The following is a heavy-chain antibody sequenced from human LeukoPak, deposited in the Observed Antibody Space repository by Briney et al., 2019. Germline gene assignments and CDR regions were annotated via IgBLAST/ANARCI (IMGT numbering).Heavy chain of an antibody. Sequence: SETLSLTFTVSAHSVVGICSGSGRQPAGAGLEWIGRIYSSGFTEFNLSLDNRVTMAIDTSKNEFSLKLTSVTAADTCLYYCAILHIVQRTHVDSWGQGLLVTVSS. V-gene: IGHV4-4*07. J-gene: IGHJ5*02. D-gene: IGHD2-21*01. CDR3: AILHIVQRTHVDS. CDR2: IYSSGFT. CDR1: AHSVVGIC.